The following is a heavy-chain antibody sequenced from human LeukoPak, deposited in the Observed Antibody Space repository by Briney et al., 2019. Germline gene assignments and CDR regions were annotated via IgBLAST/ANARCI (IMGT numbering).Heavy chain of an antibody. CDR2: INTDGSVT. CDR1: GITVSR. D-gene: IGHD1-26*01. Sequence: GGSLRLSCAASGITVSRMHWVRQAPGEGLVWVSRINTDGSVTNYADSVEGRFTISRDNAKNMLYLQMNDLRAEDKAVYYCVTDRYSDSAFGDWGQGTLVTVSS. J-gene: IGHJ4*02. V-gene: IGHV3-74*01. CDR3: VTDRYSDSAFGD.